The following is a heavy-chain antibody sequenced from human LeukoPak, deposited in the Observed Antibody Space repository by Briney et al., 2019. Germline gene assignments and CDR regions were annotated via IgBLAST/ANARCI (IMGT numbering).Heavy chain of an antibody. D-gene: IGHD5-12*01. CDR2: VKSDGSST. V-gene: IGHV3-74*01. Sequence: GGSLRLSCAASGFTFSTYWMHWVRQAPGKGLVWVSHVKSDGSSTSYADSVKGRFTISRDNAKNTLYLQMNSLRAEDTAVYYCARDRGYTQDYWGQGTLVTVSS. CDR3: ARDRGYTQDY. J-gene: IGHJ4*02. CDR1: GFTFSTYW.